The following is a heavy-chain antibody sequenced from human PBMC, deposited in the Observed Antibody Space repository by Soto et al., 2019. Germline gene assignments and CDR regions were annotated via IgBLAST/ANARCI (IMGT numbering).Heavy chain of an antibody. CDR1: GGPISSYY. CDR2: IYTSGST. D-gene: IGHD1-26*01. Sequence: SETLSLTCTVSGGPISSYYWSWIRQPAGKGLEWIGRIYTSGSTNYNPSLKSRVTMSVDTSKNQFSLKLSSVTAADTAVYYCARMNALAREGRVGWFDPWGQGTLVTVSS. V-gene: IGHV4-4*07. J-gene: IGHJ5*02. CDR3: ARMNALAREGRVGWFDP.